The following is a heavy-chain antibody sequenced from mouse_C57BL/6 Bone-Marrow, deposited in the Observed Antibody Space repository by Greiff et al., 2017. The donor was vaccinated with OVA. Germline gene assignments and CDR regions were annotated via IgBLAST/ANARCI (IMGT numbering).Heavy chain of an antibody. CDR1: GFNFNNTC. CDR3: ACSPYYGNSDGLAY. D-gene: IGHD2-1*01. Sequence: VQLQQSVAEFVKPGASVKLSCTASGFNFNNTCMHWVKQRPEQGLEWIGRIDPGDGNTKYAANVKGQATITADKSSNTAYLQLSSLTSEDTAIYSSACSPYYGNSDGLAYWGQGTLVTVSA. V-gene: IGHV14-3*01. CDR2: IDPGDGNT. J-gene: IGHJ3*01.